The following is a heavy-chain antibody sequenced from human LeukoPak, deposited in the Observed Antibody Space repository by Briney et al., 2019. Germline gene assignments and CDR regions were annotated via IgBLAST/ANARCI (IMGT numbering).Heavy chain of an antibody. CDR2: ISASGA. D-gene: IGHD3-22*01. CDR1: GFAFSRLA. J-gene: IGHJ3*02. Sequence: GGSLRLSCAASGFAFSRLAMSWVRQAPGKGLEWVATISASGAYYADPVKGRFTISRDNSKNTLDLQMNSLRADDTAVYFCAKDVTMMIVAAPMSNAFDIWGQGTMVTVSS. CDR3: AKDVTMMIVAAPMSNAFDI. V-gene: IGHV3-23*01.